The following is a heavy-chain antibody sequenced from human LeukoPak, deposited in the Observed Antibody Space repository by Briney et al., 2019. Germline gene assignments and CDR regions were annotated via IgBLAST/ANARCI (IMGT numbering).Heavy chain of an antibody. CDR1: GYPFASYG. CDR2: ISAYKGNT. D-gene: IGHD4-17*01. CDR3: ARDDGLPTNPFDY. V-gene: IGHV1-18*01. Sequence: ASVKVSCKASGYPFASYGISWVRQAPGQGLEWTGWISAYKGNTNYAQKFQGRVTMTRDTSTSTVYMELSSLRSEDTAVCYCARDDGLPTNPFDYWGQGTLVTVSS. J-gene: IGHJ4*02.